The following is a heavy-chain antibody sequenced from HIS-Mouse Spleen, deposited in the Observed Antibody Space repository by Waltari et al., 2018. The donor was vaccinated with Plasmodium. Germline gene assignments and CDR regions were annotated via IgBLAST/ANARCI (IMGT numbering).Heavy chain of an antibody. CDR1: GGPLSSSSYY. Sequence: QLQLQESGPGLVKPSETLSLTCTFSGGPLSSSSYYWGWLRQPPGKGLEWIGSIYYSGSTYYNPSLKSRVTISVDTSKNQFSLKLSSVTAADTAVYYCARRGGSYYYFDYWGQGTLVTVSS. CDR2: IYYSGST. J-gene: IGHJ4*02. D-gene: IGHD1-26*01. V-gene: IGHV4-39*01. CDR3: ARRGGSYYYFDY.